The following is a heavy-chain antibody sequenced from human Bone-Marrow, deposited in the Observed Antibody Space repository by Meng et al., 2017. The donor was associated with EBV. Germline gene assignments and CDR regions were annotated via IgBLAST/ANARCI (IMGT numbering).Heavy chain of an antibody. CDR2: IYHSGST. CDR1: VCSIRSSTW. J-gene: IGHJ4*02. V-gene: IGHV4-4*02. Sequence: LLGPGPGRVKPSGTLSLTLAFLVCSIRSSTWWIGVRRPPGKALEGIGEIYHSGSTNYNPSLTSRVTISVDKSKNQFSLKLSSVTAADTAVYYCAKGGGYYYDSSGFHYDYWGQGTLVTVSS. CDR3: AKGGGYYYDSSGFHYDY. D-gene: IGHD3-22*01.